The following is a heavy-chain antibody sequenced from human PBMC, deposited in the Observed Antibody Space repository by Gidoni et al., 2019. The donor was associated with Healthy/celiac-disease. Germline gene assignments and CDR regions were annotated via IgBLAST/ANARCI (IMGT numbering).Heavy chain of an antibody. D-gene: IGHD3-16*02. CDR3: ARNIGGGYLDY. CDR2: INQDGSEK. CDR1: GFTFSKNW. J-gene: IGHJ4*02. Sequence: EVQLVESGGGLVQPGESLRLSCAASGFTFSKNWMSWVRQAPGKGLEWLANINQDGSEKSYVDSGKGRFTISRDNAKNSLHLQMNSLRAEDTAVYYCARNIGGGYLDYWGQGSLVTVSS. V-gene: IGHV3-7*03.